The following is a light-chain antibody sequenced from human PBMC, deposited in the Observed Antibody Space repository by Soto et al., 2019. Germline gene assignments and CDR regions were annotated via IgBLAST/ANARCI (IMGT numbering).Light chain of an antibody. CDR3: QESYSTLSTT. J-gene: IGKJ5*01. Sequence: DIQMTQSPSSLSASVGDRVTITCRASQDISTYLNWHQQTPGKAPKLLIYAASSLQSGVPSRFSGTGSGTDFTLTIGSLQPEDFATYYCQESYSTLSTTFGQGTRLEI. CDR1: QDISTY. V-gene: IGKV1-39*01. CDR2: AAS.